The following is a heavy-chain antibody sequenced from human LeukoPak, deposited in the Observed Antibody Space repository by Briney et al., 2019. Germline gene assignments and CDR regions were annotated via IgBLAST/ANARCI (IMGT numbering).Heavy chain of an antibody. V-gene: IGHV4-34*01. J-gene: IGHJ4*02. CDR1: GGSFSGYY. D-gene: IGHD3-22*01. CDR2: INHSGST. CDR3: ASSIYYYDSSGYFD. Sequence: SETLSLTCAVYGGSFSGYYWSWIRQPPGKGLEWIGEINHSGSTNYNPSLKSRVTISLDTSKNQFSLKLSSVTAADTAVYYCASSIYYYDSSGYFDWGQGTLVTVSS.